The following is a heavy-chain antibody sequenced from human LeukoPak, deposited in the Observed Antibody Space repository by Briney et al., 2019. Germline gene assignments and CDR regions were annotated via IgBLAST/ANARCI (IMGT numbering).Heavy chain of an antibody. Sequence: QSGGSLRLSCAASGFTFSLYVMSWVRQAPGKGLEWGSGISASGGSRYYADSVKGRFTISRDNSRNTVFLQVNSLRGDDTAVYYCAQDRGATVTTFAHWGLGTLVTVSS. CDR3: AQDRGATVTTFAH. CDR2: ISASGGSR. CDR1: GFTFSLYV. V-gene: IGHV3-23*01. J-gene: IGHJ4*02. D-gene: IGHD4-17*01.